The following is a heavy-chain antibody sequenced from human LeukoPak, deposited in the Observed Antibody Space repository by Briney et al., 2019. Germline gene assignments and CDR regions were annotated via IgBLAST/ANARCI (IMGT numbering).Heavy chain of an antibody. CDR3: ARGYCSGGSCYSSDY. CDR2: ISSSSSYI. CDR1: GFTFSSYS. V-gene: IGHV3-21*01. D-gene: IGHD2-15*01. Sequence: GGSLRLSCAASGFTFSSYSMNWLRQAPGKRLEWVSSISSSSSYIYYADSVKGRFTISRDNAKNSLYLQMNSLRAEDTAVYYCARGYCSGGSCYSSDYWGQGTLVTVSS. J-gene: IGHJ4*02.